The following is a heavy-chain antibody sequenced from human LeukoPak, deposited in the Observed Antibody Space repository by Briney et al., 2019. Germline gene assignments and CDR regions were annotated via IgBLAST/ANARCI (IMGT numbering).Heavy chain of an antibody. J-gene: IGHJ4*02. D-gene: IGHD2-8*01. CDR1: GGTFSSYA. CDR3: ARDRYPIFHCTNGVCTFWY. V-gene: IGHV1-69*05. Sequence: ASVKVSCKASGGTFSSYAIGWVRQAPGQGLEWMGRIIPIFGTANYAQKFQGRVTITTDESTSTAYMELSSLRSEDTAVYYCARDRYPIFHCTNGVCTFWYWGQGTLVTVSS. CDR2: IIPIFGTA.